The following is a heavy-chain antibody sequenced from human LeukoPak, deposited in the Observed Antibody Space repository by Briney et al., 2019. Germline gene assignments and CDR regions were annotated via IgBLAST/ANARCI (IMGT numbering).Heavy chain of an antibody. Sequence: SETLSLTCAVYGGSFSGYYWSWIRQPPGKGLEWIGEINHSGSTNYNPSLKSRVTISVDKSKNQFSLKLSSVTAADTAVYYCARASGGDYGSGSYYKTFDYWGQGTLVTVSS. V-gene: IGHV4-34*01. D-gene: IGHD3-10*01. CDR3: ARASGGDYGSGSYYKTFDY. CDR1: GGSFSGYY. CDR2: INHSGST. J-gene: IGHJ4*02.